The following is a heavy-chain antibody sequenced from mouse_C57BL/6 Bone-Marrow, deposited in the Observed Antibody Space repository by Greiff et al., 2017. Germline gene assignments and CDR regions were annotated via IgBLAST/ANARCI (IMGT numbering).Heavy chain of an antibody. CDR3: ARIANYYGRDLDN. J-gene: IGHJ2*01. CDR1: GFSLSTYGMG. Sequence: QVTLKESGPGILQPSQTLSLTCSFSGFSLSTYGMGVGWIRQPSGKGVVWLAHIWWDDDTYYNPALKSRHTISKDTSKKQVFLKSANVDTADTATYICARIANYYGRDLDNWGQGTTLTFSS. V-gene: IGHV8-8*01. CDR2: IWWDDDT. D-gene: IGHD1-1*01.